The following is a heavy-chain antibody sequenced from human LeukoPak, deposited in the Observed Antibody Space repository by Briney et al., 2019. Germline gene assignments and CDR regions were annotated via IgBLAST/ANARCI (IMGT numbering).Heavy chain of an antibody. CDR3: AKGVYGSGSYREYFEQ. Sequence: GGSLRLSCTASGFTFNNYAMSWVRQVPGKGLEWVSASSASVDSPYYAGSVKGRFTISRDNSKNTLDLQMNSLRVEDTAVYYCAKGVYGSGSYREYFEQWGQGTLVTVSS. D-gene: IGHD3-10*01. CDR2: SSASVDSP. CDR1: GFTFNNYA. J-gene: IGHJ1*01. V-gene: IGHV3-23*01.